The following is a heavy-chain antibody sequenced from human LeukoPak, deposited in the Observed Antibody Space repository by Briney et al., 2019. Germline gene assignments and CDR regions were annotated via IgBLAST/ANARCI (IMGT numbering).Heavy chain of an antibody. Sequence: GRSLRLSCAASGFSLSSFTMHWVRHNPGKGLEWVAVISYDESQKWYADSVKGRFTISRDISKNTLYLEMDSLRAEDTAVYYCARDTFFGGYYDSGASAIYYWGQGTLVTVSS. V-gene: IGHV3-30-3*01. J-gene: IGHJ4*02. CDR2: ISYDESQK. D-gene: IGHD3-22*01. CDR3: ARDTFFGGYYDSGASAIYY. CDR1: GFSLSSFT.